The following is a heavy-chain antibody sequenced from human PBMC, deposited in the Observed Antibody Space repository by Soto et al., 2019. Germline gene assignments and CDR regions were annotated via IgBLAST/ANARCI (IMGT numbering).Heavy chain of an antibody. J-gene: IGHJ3*02. D-gene: IGHD3-10*01. CDR1: GGSFSGYC. V-gene: IGHV4-34*01. CDR3: ARDLLWFGEEEAFDI. CDR2: INHSGST. Sequence: QVQLQQWGAGLLKPSETLSLTCAVYGGSFSGYCWSWIRQPPGKGLEWIGEINHSGSTNYNPSLKSRVTISVDTSKNQFSLKLSSVTAADTAVYYYARDLLWFGEEEAFDIWGQGTMVTVSS.